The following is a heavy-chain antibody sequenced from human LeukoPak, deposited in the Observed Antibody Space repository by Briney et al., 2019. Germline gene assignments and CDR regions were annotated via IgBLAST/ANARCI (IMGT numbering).Heavy chain of an antibody. D-gene: IGHD1-1*01. Sequence: GESLKISCKVSGYTFTTFWIGWVRQMPGQGLQWMGIIYPGDSETIYSPSFQGQVTISADKSISTAYLQWSSLKASDTAMYYCARQRWNDPLGYYMDVWGKGTTVTVSS. CDR3: ARQRWNDPLGYYMDV. CDR2: IYPGDSET. J-gene: IGHJ6*03. CDR1: GYTFTTFW. V-gene: IGHV5-51*01.